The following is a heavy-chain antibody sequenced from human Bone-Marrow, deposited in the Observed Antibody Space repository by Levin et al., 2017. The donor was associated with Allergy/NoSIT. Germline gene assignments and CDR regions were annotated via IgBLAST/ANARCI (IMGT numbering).Heavy chain of an antibody. CDR2: IKSKTDGGTT. V-gene: IGHV3-15*01. Sequence: NPGGSLRLSCAASGFTFSNAWMSWVRQAPGKGLEWVGRIKSKTDGGTTDYAAPVKGRFTISRDDSKNTLYLQMNSLKTEDTAVYYCTTEETLWSKLFDYWGQGTLVTVSS. D-gene: IGHD5-18*01. CDR1: GFTFSNAW. CDR3: TTEETLWSKLFDY. J-gene: IGHJ4*02.